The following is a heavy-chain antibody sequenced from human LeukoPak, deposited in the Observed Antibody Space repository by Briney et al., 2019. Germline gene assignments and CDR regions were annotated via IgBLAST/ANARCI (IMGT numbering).Heavy chain of an antibody. D-gene: IGHD3-9*01. CDR3: ARVYYDILTGYPNDAFDI. V-gene: IGHV4-59*01. CDR2: IYYSGST. J-gene: IGHJ3*02. Sequence: PSETLSLTCTVSGGSISSYYWSWIRQPPGKGLEWIGYIYYSGSTNYNPSLKSRVTISVDTSKNQFSLNLSSVTAADTAVYYCARVYYDILTGYPNDAFDIWGQGTMVTVSS. CDR1: GGSISSYY.